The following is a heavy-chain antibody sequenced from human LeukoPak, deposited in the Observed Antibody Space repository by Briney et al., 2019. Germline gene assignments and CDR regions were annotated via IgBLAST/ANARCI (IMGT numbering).Heavy chain of an antibody. D-gene: IGHD6-13*01. CDR2: ISAYNGNT. J-gene: IGHJ4*02. CDR3: ARDRMAAARSCIGY. CDR1: GYTFTNYG. V-gene: IGHV1-18*01. Sequence: ASVKVSCKASGYTFTNYGISWVPQAPGQGLEWMGWISAYNGNTNYAQKLQGRVTMTTDTSTSTAYMELRSLRSDDTAVYYCARDRMAAARSCIGYWGQGTLVTVSS.